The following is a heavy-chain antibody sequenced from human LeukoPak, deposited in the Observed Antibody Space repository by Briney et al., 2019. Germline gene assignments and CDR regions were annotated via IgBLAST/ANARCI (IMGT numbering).Heavy chain of an antibody. CDR3: ARGWLEQLFDS. V-gene: IGHV4-59*01. J-gene: IGHJ4*02. CDR2: IYWSGRT. Sequence: SETLSLTCTVSGGSITSYYWSWIRQPPGKGLEWIGYIYWSGRTHYNPSLKSRVTISVDTSKNEFSLNLNSVTAADTAVYYCARGWLEQLFDSWGQGTLVTVSS. D-gene: IGHD5-24*01. CDR1: GGSITSYY.